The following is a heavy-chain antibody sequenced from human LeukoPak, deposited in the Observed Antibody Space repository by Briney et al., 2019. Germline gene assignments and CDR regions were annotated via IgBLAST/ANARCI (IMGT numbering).Heavy chain of an antibody. D-gene: IGHD1-26*01. CDR3: AKAASGSERTYYFDY. CDR2: ISGSGGST. Sequence: GGSLRLSCAASGFTFSSYAMSWVRQAPGKGLEWVSAISGSGGSTHYADSVKGRFTISRDNSKNTLYLQMNSLRAEDTAVYYCAKAASGSERTYYFDYWGQGTLVTVSS. CDR1: GFTFSSYA. J-gene: IGHJ4*02. V-gene: IGHV3-23*01.